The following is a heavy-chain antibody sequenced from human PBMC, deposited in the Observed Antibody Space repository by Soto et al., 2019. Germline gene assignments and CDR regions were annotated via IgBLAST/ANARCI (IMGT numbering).Heavy chain of an antibody. J-gene: IGHJ4*02. CDR2: ISYGGSNK. CDR1: GFTFSSYG. Sequence: GGSLRLSCAASGFTFSSYGMHWVRQAPGKGLEWVAVISYGGSNKYYADSVKGRFTISRDNSKNTLYLQMNSLRAEDTAVYYCAQGRDSSGYYYFDYWGQGTLVTVSS. D-gene: IGHD3-22*01. CDR3: AQGRDSSGYYYFDY. V-gene: IGHV3-30*03.